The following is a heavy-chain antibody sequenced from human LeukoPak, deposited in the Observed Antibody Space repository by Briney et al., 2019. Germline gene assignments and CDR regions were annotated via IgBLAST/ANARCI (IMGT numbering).Heavy chain of an antibody. J-gene: IGHJ4*02. CDR3: AREGDILTGYAFDY. CDR1: GVTFSSYA. V-gene: IGHV1-69*01. CDR2: IIPIFGTA. D-gene: IGHD3-9*01. Sequence: ASVKVSCEASGVTFSSYAISWVRQAPGQGLEWMGGIIPIFGTANYAQKFQGRVTITAAESTSTAHMELSSLRSEDTAVYYCAREGDILTGYAFDYWGQGTLVTVYS.